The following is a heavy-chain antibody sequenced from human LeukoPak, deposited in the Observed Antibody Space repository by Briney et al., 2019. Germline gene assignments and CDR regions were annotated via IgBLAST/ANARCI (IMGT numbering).Heavy chain of an antibody. Sequence: NPGGSLRLSCAASGFTFSSYSKNWVRQAPGKGLEWVSSISSSSSYIYYADSVKGRFTISRDNAKHSLYLLMNSLRAEDAAVYYCAGRRYFDYWGQGTLVTVSS. CDR2: ISSSSSYI. V-gene: IGHV3-21*01. CDR1: GFTFSSYS. J-gene: IGHJ4*02. CDR3: AGRRYFDY.